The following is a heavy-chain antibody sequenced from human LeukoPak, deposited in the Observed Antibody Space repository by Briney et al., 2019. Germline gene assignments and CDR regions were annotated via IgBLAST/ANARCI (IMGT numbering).Heavy chain of an antibody. Sequence: QPGRSLRLSCAASGFTFSSYNMHWVRQTPDKGLEWVAVIWYDGSNKYYADSVKGRFTISRDNAMNTLYLQLNSLRADDTAVYYCAKGSGFSGSNWCDYWGQGTLVTVSS. CDR3: AKGSGFSGSNWCDY. J-gene: IGHJ4*02. V-gene: IGHV3-33*06. CDR1: GFTFSSYN. D-gene: IGHD1-26*01. CDR2: IWYDGSNK.